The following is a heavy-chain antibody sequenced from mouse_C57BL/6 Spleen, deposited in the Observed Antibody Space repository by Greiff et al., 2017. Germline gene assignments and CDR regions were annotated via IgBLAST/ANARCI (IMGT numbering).Heavy chain of an antibody. J-gene: IGHJ1*03. CDR2: ISSGSSTI. Sequence: EVQGVESGGGLVKPGGSLKLSCAASGFTFSDYGMHWVRQAPEKGLEWVAYISSGSSTIYYADTVKGRFTISRDNAKNTLFLQMTSLRSEDTAMYYCARPGYSNRPYWYFDVWGTGTTVTVSS. D-gene: IGHD2-5*01. V-gene: IGHV5-17*01. CDR3: ARPGYSNRPYWYFDV. CDR1: GFTFSDYG.